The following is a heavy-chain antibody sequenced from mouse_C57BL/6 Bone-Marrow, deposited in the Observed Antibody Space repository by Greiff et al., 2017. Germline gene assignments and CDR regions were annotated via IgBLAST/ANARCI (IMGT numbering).Heavy chain of an antibody. CDR2: ISSGSSTI. V-gene: IGHV5-17*01. J-gene: IGHJ4*01. CDR3: ARGYYAMDY. CDR1: GFTFSDSG. Sequence: EVKLVESGGGLVKPGGSLKLSCAASGFTFSDSGMHWVRQAPEKGLEWVAYISSGSSTIYYADTVKGRFTISRDNAKNTLFLQMTSLRSEDTAMYYCARGYYAMDYWGQGTSVTVSS.